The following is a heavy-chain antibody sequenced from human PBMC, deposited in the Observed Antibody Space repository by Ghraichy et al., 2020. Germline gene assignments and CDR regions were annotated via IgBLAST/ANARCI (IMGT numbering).Heavy chain of an antibody. CDR1: GGSFSGYY. D-gene: IGHD3-10*01. J-gene: IGHJ4*02. Sequence: SETLSLTCAVYGGSFSGYYWSWIRQPPGKGLEWIGEINHSGSTNYNPSLKSRVTISVDTSKNQFSLKLSSVTAADTAVYYCARGRPITMVRGRQIDYWGQGTLVTVSS. CDR2: INHSGST. CDR3: ARGRPITMVRGRQIDY. V-gene: IGHV4-34*01.